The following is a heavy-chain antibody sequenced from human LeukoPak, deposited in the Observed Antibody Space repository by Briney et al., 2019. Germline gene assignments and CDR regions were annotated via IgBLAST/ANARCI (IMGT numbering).Heavy chain of an antibody. CDR1: GYTFTSYY. CDR2: IDPSGGST. D-gene: IGHD2-15*01. CDR3: ARGTYCSGGSCPYRTNYYYYYMDV. J-gene: IGHJ6*03. V-gene: IGHV1-46*03. Sequence: ASVKVSCKASGYTFTSYYMHWVRQAPGQGLEWMGIIDPSGGSTSYAQKFQGRVTMTRDTSTSTVYMELSSLRSEDTAVYYCARGTYCSGGSCPYRTNYYYYYMDVWGKGTTVTVSS.